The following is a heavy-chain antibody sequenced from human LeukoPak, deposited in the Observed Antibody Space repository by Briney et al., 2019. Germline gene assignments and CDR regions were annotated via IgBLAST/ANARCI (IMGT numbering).Heavy chain of an antibody. V-gene: IGHV3-74*01. CDR2: ISSDGSTT. D-gene: IGHD6-19*01. CDR1: GFTLSSYW. J-gene: IGHJ4*02. Sequence: GGSLRLSCVASGFTLSSYWMHWVRQAPGKGLVWVSRISSDGSTTNYADSVKGRFTISRDNAKNTLYLQMNSLTGEDTAVYFCARTAAGPEYWGQGTRVTVSS. CDR3: ARTAAGPEY.